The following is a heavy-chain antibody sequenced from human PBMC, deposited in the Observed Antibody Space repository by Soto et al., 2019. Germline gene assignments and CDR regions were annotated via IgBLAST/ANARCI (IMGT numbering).Heavy chain of an antibody. Sequence: EVQLVESGGGLVKPGESLKLSCAVSDFIFSNFWINWVRQTPGKGLEWVGYIKSKTDGMTTNYAAPVKGRFTISRDESENMVHLQMNSLKIEDTAVYYCATGVEQYYKYWGQGTLVTVSS. CDR1: DFIFSNFW. D-gene: IGHD3-3*01. CDR2: IKSKTDGMTT. V-gene: IGHV3-15*07. CDR3: ATGVEQYYKY. J-gene: IGHJ4*02.